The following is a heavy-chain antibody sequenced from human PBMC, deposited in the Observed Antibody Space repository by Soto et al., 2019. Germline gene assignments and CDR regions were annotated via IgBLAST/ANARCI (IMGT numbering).Heavy chain of an antibody. CDR3: AKEWYYDILTGYPNWFDP. V-gene: IGHV3-23*01. CDR2: FRTSGDGGTT. Sequence: PGGSLRLSCAASGFTFSSYSMSWVRQAPGKGLEWVSGFRTSGDGGTTCYADSVKGRFTISRDNSKNMLFLQMNSLRAEDTAIYYCAKEWYYDILTGYPNWFDPWGQGTLVTVSS. D-gene: IGHD3-9*01. J-gene: IGHJ5*02. CDR1: GFTFSSYS.